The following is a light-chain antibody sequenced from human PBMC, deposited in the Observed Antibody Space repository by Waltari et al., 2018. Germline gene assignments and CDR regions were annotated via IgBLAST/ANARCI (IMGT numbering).Light chain of an antibody. J-gene: IGLJ3*02. CDR2: SNN. CDR3: AAWDDSLNGLV. CDR1: SSNTGSNT. Sequence: QSVLTQPPSASGTPGQRVTISCSGCSSNTGSNTVNRYQQLPGTAPKLLMYSNNQRPSGVPDRFSGSKSGTSASLAISGLQSEDEADYFCAAWDDSLNGLVFGGGTKLTVL. V-gene: IGLV1-44*01.